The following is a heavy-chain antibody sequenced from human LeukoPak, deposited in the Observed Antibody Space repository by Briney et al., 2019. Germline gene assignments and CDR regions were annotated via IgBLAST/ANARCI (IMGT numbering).Heavy chain of an antibody. D-gene: IGHD5-12*01. V-gene: IGHV1-24*01. CDR2: FDPEDGET. CDR3: ATPLQWLDRLDY. CDR1: GYTLTELS. Sequence: GASVKVSCKVSGYTLTELSMHWVRQAPGKGLEWMGGFDPEDGETIYAQKFQGRVTMTEDTSTDTAYMELSSLRSEDTAVYYCATPLQWLDRLDYWGQGILVTVSS. J-gene: IGHJ4*02.